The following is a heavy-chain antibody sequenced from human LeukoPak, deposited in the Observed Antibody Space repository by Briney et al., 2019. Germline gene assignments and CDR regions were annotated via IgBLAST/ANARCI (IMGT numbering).Heavy chain of an antibody. CDR3: VKGLTRGALYYFDY. CDR1: GFTFSSYA. Sequence: PGGSLRLSCAASGFTFSSYAMSWVRQAPGMGLEWVSTINDNGGGTYYADSVKGLFTISRDNSRNTLYLQMNSLRAEDTAVYYCVKGLTRGALYYFDYWGQGTLVAVSS. V-gene: IGHV3-23*01. J-gene: IGHJ4*02. CDR2: INDNGGGT. D-gene: IGHD3-10*01.